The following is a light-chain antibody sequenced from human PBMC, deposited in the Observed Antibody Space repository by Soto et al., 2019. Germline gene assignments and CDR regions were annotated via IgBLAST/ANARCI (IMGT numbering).Light chain of an antibody. CDR1: SSTIGANY. CDR3: GTWDSNLNNGVV. V-gene: IGLV1-51*01. Sequence: QSVLTQPPSVSAAPGQRVTIFCSGSSSTIGANYVSWYQQLPGTAPILLIYDNHHRPSGIPDRFSGSKSGTSATLVITGLQTGDEGDYYCGTWDSNLNNGVVFGGGTKLTVL. J-gene: IGLJ2*01. CDR2: DNH.